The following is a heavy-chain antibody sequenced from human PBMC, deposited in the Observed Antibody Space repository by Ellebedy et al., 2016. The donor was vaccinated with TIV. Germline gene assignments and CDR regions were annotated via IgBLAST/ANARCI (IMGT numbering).Heavy chain of an antibody. CDR3: ARDLDWVLFDY. CDR2: IKSDGKIT. D-gene: IGHD3-9*01. J-gene: IGHJ4*02. V-gene: IGHV3-74*01. CDR1: GFTFSSFW. Sequence: PGGSLRLSCAASGFTFSSFWMHWVRQAPGKGLVWVSRIKSDGKITNYEDSVKGRFTISRDNAKNTLYLQMNSLRAEDTAVYYCARDLDWVLFDYWGQGTLVTVSS.